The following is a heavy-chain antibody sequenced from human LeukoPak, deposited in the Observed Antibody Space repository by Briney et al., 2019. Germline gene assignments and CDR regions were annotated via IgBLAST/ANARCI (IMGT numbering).Heavy chain of an antibody. V-gene: IGHV1-18*01. CDR2: ISAYNGNT. CDR3: ARDGGGGTMIVVVQTMDY. D-gene: IGHD3-22*01. CDR1: GYTFTSYG. Sequence: ASVKVSCKASGYTFTSYGISWVRQAPGQGLEWMGWISAYNGNTNYAQNLQGRVTMTTDTSTSTAYMELRSLRSDDTAVYYCARDGGGGTMIVVVQTMDYWGQGTLVTVSS. J-gene: IGHJ4*02.